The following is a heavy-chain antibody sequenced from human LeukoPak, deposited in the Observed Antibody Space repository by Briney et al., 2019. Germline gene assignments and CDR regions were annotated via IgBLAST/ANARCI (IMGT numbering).Heavy chain of an antibody. Sequence: GGSLRLPCAASGFTFSSYWMHWVRQAPGKGLVWVSRINSDGSSTSYADSVKGRFTISRDNAKNTLYLQMNSLRAEDTAAYYCARAPGDYDFWSGHLYYFDYWGQGTLVTVSS. D-gene: IGHD3-3*01. CDR1: GFTFSSYW. CDR3: ARAPGDYDFWSGHLYYFDY. V-gene: IGHV3-74*01. CDR2: INSDGSST. J-gene: IGHJ4*02.